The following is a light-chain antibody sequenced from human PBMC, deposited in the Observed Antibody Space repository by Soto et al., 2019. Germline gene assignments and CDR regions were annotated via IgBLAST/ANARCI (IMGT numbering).Light chain of an antibody. CDR3: QKYNSSPWT. CDR1: QGISNY. V-gene: IGKV1-27*01. J-gene: IGKJ1*01. CDR2: VAS. Sequence: DIQMTQYPSSLSASVGDRVTITCRASQGISNYLAWYQQQPGKVPKLLLYVASTLQSGVPSRFSGSGSGTDFTLTISSRQPEDVATYYCQKYNSSPWTFGQGTKVEIK.